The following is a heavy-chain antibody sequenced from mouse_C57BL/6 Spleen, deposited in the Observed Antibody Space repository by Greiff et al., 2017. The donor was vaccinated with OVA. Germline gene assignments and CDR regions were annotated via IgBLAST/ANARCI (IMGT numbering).Heavy chain of an antibody. J-gene: IGHJ3*01. CDR1: GFTFSDFY. CDR2: SRNKANDYTT. CDR3: ARDAAPSLSSAY. V-gene: IGHV7-1*01. Sequence: EVKVVESGGGLVQSGRSLRLSCATSGFTFSDFYMEWVRQAPGKGLEWIAASRNKANDYTTEYSASVKGRFIVSRDTSQSILYLQMNALRAEDTAIYYCARDAAPSLSSAYWGQGTLVTVSA.